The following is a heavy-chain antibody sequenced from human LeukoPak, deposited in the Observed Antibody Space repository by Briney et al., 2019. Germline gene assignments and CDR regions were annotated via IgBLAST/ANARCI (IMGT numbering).Heavy chain of an antibody. J-gene: IGHJ4*02. CDR3: ARWYYGSGSWILDY. Sequence: GGSLRLSCAASGFTFSSHWMSWVRQAPGKGLEWVANIKQDGSEKYYVDSVKGRFTISRDNAKNSLYLQMNSLRAEDTAVYYCARWYYGSGSWILDYWGQGTLVTVSS. CDR2: IKQDGSEK. V-gene: IGHV3-7*05. D-gene: IGHD3-10*01. CDR1: GFTFSSHW.